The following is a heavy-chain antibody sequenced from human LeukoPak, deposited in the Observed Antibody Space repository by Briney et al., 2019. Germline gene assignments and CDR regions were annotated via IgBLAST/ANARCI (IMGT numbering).Heavy chain of an antibody. D-gene: IGHD3-3*01. CDR3: SRAGYDFWSGYYGYFDY. CDR2: ISSSGSTI. CDR1: GFTFTDYY. Sequence: GGSLRLSCAASGFTFTDYYMSWIRQAPGRGLEWVSYISSSGSTIYYADSVKGRITIFRDNAKNSLYLQMNSLRAEDTAVYYCSRAGYDFWSGYYGYFDYWGQGTLVTVSS. J-gene: IGHJ4*02. V-gene: IGHV3-11*04.